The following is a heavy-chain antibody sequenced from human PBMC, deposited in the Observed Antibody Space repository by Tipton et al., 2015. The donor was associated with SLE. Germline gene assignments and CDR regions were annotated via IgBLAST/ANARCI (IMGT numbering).Heavy chain of an antibody. V-gene: IGHV4-34*01. Sequence: TLSLTCAVYGVSFSDYFWNWIRQSPGKGLEWIGEVNHSGSTDYHPSLKSRVTMSVDTSKNQFSLKLTSLTAAGTAVYYCARGYTPDGFELWGPGTMVTVSS. CDR3: ARGYTPDGFEL. CDR2: VNHSGST. D-gene: IGHD5-18*01. CDR1: GVSFSDYF. J-gene: IGHJ3*01.